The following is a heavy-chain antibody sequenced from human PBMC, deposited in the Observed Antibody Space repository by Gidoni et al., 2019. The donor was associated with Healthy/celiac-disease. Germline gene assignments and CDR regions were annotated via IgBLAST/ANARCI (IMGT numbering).Heavy chain of an antibody. Sequence: EVQLVESGGGLVKPGGSLRLSCAASGFTFSNAWMTWGRQAPGKGLEWVGRIKRKTDGGTTDYAAPVKGRFTISRDDSKNTLYLQMNSLKTEDTAVYYCTATLGYWGQGTLVTVSS. CDR3: TATLGY. CDR1: GFTFSNAW. V-gene: IGHV3-15*01. J-gene: IGHJ4*02. CDR2: IKRKTDGGTT. D-gene: IGHD1-26*01.